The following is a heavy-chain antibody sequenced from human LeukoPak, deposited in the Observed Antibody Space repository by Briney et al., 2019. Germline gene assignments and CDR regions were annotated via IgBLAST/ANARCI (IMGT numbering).Heavy chain of an antibody. CDR1: GYTFTGYY. V-gene: IGHV1-2*04. CDR2: INPNSGGT. CDR3: ARAGGASDSSGWYVFDY. Sequence: DSVKVSCKASGYTFTGYYMHWVRQAPGQGLEWMGWINPNSGGTNYAQMFQGWVTMTRDTSISTAYMELSRLRSDDTAVYYCARAGGASDSSGWYVFDYWGQGTLVTVSS. D-gene: IGHD6-19*01. J-gene: IGHJ4*02.